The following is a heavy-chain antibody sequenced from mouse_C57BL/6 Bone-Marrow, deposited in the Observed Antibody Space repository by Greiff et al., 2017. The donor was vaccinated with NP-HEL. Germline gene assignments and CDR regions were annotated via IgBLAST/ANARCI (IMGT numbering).Heavy chain of an antibody. CDR2: ISSGGSYT. CDR1: GFTFSSYG. CDR3: ARHQSGNYFYAMDY. D-gene: IGHD2-1*01. V-gene: IGHV5-6*02. Sequence: DVKLVESGGDLVKPGGSLKLSCAASGFTFSSYGMSWVRQTPDKRLEWVATISSGGSYTYYPDSVKGRFTISRDNAKNTLYLQMSSLKSEDTAMYYCARHQSGNYFYAMDYWGQGTSVTVSS. J-gene: IGHJ4*01.